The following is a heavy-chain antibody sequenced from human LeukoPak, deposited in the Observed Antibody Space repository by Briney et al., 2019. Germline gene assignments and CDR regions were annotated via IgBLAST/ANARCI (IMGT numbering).Heavy chain of an antibody. V-gene: IGHV3-15*01. CDR3: TTATKREYFQH. Sequence: KTGGSLRLXCAASGFTFSNAWMSWVRQAPGKGLEWVGRIKSKTDGGTTDYAAPVKGRFTISRDDSKNTLYLQMNSLKTEDTAVYYCTTATKREYFQHWGQGTLVTVSS. D-gene: IGHD1-26*01. CDR2: IKSKTDGGTT. J-gene: IGHJ1*01. CDR1: GFTFSNAW.